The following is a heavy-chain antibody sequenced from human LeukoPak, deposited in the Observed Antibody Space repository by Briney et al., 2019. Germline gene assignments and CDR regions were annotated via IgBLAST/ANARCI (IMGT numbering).Heavy chain of an antibody. D-gene: IGHD2-2*02. J-gene: IGHJ4*02. Sequence: SETLSLTCTVSGGSISSYYWGWIRQPPGKGLEWIGSIYHSGSTYYNPSLKSRVTISVDTSKNQFSLKLSSVTAADTAVYYCARDTSVVVPAAISYWGQGTLVTVSS. CDR1: GGSISSYY. CDR3: ARDTSVVVPAAISY. CDR2: IYHSGST. V-gene: IGHV4-38-2*02.